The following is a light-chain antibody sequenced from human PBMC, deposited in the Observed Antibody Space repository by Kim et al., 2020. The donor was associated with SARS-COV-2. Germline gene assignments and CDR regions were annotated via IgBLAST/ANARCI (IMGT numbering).Light chain of an antibody. CDR3: QAWDSSTAR. J-gene: IGLJ2*01. V-gene: IGLV3-1*01. CDR1: KLGDKY. Sequence: SVSPGPPARITCSGNKLGDKYASWYQQKPGQSPVVVIYQDSQRPSGIPGRFSGSNSGDTATLTISGTQAMDEADYYCQAWDSSTARFGGGTQLTVL. CDR2: QDS.